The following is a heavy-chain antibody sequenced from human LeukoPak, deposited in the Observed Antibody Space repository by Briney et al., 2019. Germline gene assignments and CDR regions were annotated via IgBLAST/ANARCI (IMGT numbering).Heavy chain of an antibody. J-gene: IGHJ4*02. Sequence: GGSLRLSCAASGFTFSSYWMSWVRQAPGKGLEWVANIKQDGSEKYYVDSVKGRFTISRDNAKNSLYLQMNSLRAEDTAVYYCARGPTVRGVTQFDYWGQGTLVTVSS. CDR3: ARGPTVRGVTQFDY. CDR1: GFTFSSYW. CDR2: IKQDGSEK. D-gene: IGHD3-10*01. V-gene: IGHV3-7*01.